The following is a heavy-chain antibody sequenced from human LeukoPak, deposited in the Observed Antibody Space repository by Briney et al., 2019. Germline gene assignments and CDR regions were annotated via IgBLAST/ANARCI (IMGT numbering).Heavy chain of an antibody. V-gene: IGHV4-34*01. CDR2: INHSAST. CDR1: GGSFSGYY. D-gene: IGHD5-12*01. Sequence: PSETLSLTCAVYGGSFSGYYWSWIRQPPGKGLEWIGEINHSASTNYNPSLKSRVTISVDTSANQFSLKLSSVTAADTAVYYCARGSPYSGYDGAFDIWGQGTMVTVSS. CDR3: ARGSPYSGYDGAFDI. J-gene: IGHJ3*02.